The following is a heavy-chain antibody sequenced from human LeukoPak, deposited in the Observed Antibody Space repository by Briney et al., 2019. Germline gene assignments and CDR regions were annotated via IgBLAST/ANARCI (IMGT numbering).Heavy chain of an antibody. CDR1: GGTFNSYA. CDR3: ARVGLEGRRDGLPTDY. D-gene: IGHD5-24*01. CDR2: IIPIFGTT. V-gene: IGHV1-69*06. Sequence: GASVKVSCKASGGTFNSYAISWVRQAPGQGLEWMGGIIPIFGTTNYARKFRGRVTLTADKSTRTAYMELSSLRSEDTAVYYCARVGLEGRRDGLPTDYWGQGTLVTVSS. J-gene: IGHJ4*02.